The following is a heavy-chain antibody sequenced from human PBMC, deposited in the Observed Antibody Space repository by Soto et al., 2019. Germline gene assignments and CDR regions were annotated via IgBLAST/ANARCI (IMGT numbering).Heavy chain of an antibody. CDR1: GFTFSSYA. Sequence: GGSLRLSCAASGFTFSSYAMSWVRQAPGKGLEWVSTISSSGARTYYADSVKGRFTISRDNSKDTLYLQMNSLGAEDTAVYYCAKDRIAIFGVVVPKYFDYWGQGTVVPSPQ. CDR2: ISSSGART. CDR3: AKDRIAIFGVVVPKYFDY. J-gene: IGHJ4*02. D-gene: IGHD3-3*01. V-gene: IGHV3-23*01.